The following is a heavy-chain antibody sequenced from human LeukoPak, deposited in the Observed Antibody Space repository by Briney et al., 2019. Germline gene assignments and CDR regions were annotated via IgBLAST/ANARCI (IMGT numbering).Heavy chain of an antibody. J-gene: IGHJ6*02. CDR3: AKAKYSGYLTRAGMDV. V-gene: IGHV3-30*18. D-gene: IGHD5-12*01. CDR1: GFTFSSYG. Sequence: PGRSLRLSCAASGFTFSSYGMHWVRQAPGKGLEWVAVISYDGSNKYYADSVTGRFTICRDNSKNTLYLQMNSLRAEDRVVYYCAKAKYSGYLTRAGMDVWGQGTTVTVSS. CDR2: ISYDGSNK.